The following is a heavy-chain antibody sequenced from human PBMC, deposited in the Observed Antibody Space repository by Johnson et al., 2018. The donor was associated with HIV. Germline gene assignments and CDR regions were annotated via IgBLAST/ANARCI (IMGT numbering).Heavy chain of an antibody. Sequence: VQLVESGGGLIQPGGSLRLSCEASGFTVRSNYISWVRQAPGKGLEWVSVIYSGGDTYYADSMRGRLTISRDNSKNTLYLQMNSLRPEDTAVYYCARDGTTGPSGDAFDIWGQGTMVTVSS. CDR1: GFTVRSNY. D-gene: IGHD1-14*01. V-gene: IGHV3-66*02. CDR2: IYSGGDT. J-gene: IGHJ3*02. CDR3: ARDGTTGPSGDAFDI.